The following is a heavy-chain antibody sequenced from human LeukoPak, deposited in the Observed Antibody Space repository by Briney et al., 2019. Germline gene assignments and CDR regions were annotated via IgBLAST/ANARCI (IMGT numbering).Heavy chain of an antibody. CDR2: IYYSGST. CDR1: GGSISSYY. D-gene: IGHD3-3*01. CDR3: ARRRYDFWSGYSTDAFDI. J-gene: IGHJ3*02. Sequence: SETLSLTCTVSGGSISSYYRSWIRQPPGKGLEWIGYIYYSGSTNYNPSLKSRVTISVDTSKNQFSLKLSSVTAADTAVYYCARRRYDFWSGYSTDAFDIWGQGTMVTVSS. V-gene: IGHV4-59*01.